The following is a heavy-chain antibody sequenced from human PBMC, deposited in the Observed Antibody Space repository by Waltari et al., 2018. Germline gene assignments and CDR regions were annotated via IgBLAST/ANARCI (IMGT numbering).Heavy chain of an antibody. CDR3: ATVSRGYCSSTSCYRHDY. CDR1: GYTFTDYY. D-gene: IGHD2-2*01. CDR2: VYPEDGET. Sequence: EVQLVQSGAEVKKPGATVKISCKVSGYTFTDYYMHWVQQAPGKGLEWMGLVYPEDGETIYAEKFQGRVTITADTSTDTAYMELSSLRSEDTAVYYCATVSRGYCSSTSCYRHDYWGQGTLVTVSS. J-gene: IGHJ4*02. V-gene: IGHV1-69-2*01.